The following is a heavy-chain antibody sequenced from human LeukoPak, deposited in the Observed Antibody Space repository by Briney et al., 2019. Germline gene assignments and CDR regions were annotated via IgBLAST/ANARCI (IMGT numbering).Heavy chain of an antibody. J-gene: IGHJ4*02. CDR2: IYYSRST. CDR1: TVSTNGGGYY. Sequence: SETLSLTCTVSTVSTNGGGYYWSSIRQHLGKGLEWIGYIYYSRSTYYNPSLKSRVTISVDTSKNQVSLKLSSVTAADTAVYYCARKSGRTATGAIDYWGQGTLVSVSS. D-gene: IGHD6-25*01. CDR3: ARKSGRTATGAIDY. V-gene: IGHV4-31*03.